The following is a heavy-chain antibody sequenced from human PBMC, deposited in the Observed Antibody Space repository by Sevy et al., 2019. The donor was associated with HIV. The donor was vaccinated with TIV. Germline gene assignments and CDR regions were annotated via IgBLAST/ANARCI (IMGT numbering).Heavy chain of an antibody. V-gene: IGHV3-21*01. CDR2: ISGSSNYK. CDR1: GFTFSSYN. D-gene: IGHD1-26*01. Sequence: GGSPRLSCAASGFTFSSYNMNWVRQAPGKGLEWVSSISGSSNYKYYADSMKGRFTCSRDNAKNSLYLQMNSLRAEDTAVYYCARGPPDGSYEYFDYWGQGTLVTVSS. CDR3: ARGPPDGSYEYFDY. J-gene: IGHJ4*02.